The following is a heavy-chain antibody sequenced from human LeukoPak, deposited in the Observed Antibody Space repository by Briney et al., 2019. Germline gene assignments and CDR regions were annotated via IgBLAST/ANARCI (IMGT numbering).Heavy chain of an antibody. D-gene: IGHD4-17*01. CDR2: ISWNSGSI. CDR1: GFTFDDYA. V-gene: IGHV3-9*03. CDR3: AKGGAVTTLPFDY. Sequence: GGSLRLSCAASGFTFDDYAVHWVRQAPGKGLEWVSGISWNSGSIGYADSVKGRFTISRDNAKNSLYLQMNSLRAEDMALYYCAKGGAVTTLPFDYWGQGTLVTVSS. J-gene: IGHJ4*02.